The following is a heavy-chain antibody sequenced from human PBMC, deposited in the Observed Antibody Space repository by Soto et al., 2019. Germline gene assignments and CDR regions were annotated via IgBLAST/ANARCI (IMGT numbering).Heavy chain of an antibody. CDR2: IYYSGST. CDR3: ARVRREYDNSGPVDY. D-gene: IGHD3-22*01. V-gene: IGHV4-59*01. J-gene: IGHJ4*02. CDR1: GGSMSSYY. Sequence: SETLSLTCTVSGGSMSSYYWSWIRQPPGKGLEWIGYIYYSGSTNYNPSLKSRVTMSVDTPKNQFSLKLSSVTAADTAVYYCARVRREYDNSGPVDYWGQGTLVTVSS.